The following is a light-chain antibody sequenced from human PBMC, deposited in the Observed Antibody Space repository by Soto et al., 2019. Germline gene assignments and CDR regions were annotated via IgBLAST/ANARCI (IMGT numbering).Light chain of an antibody. J-gene: IGKJ1*01. V-gene: IGKV2-28*01. CDR2: LGS. CDR3: MQSLQIRT. Sequence: DIVMTQSPLSLPVTPGEPASISCTSSQSLLHSNGYNYLDWYLQKPGQSPQLLIYLGSNRASGVPDRFSGSGSGTDFTLKISRVEAEDVGVYYCMQSLQIRTFGQGTKVDLK. CDR1: QSLLHSNGYNY.